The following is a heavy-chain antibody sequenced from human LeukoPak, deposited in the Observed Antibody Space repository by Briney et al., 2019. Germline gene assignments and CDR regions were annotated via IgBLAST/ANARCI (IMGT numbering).Heavy chain of an antibody. CDR2: IKSKTDGGTT. V-gene: IGHV3-15*01. D-gene: IGHD3-3*01. CDR1: GFTFSNAW. J-gene: IGHJ4*02. CDR3: TTYYDFWSGYQAYYFDY. Sequence: GGSLRLSCAASGFTFSNAWMSWVRQAPGKGLEWVGRIKSKTDGGTTDYAAPVKGRFTISRDDSKNTLYLQMNSLKTDDTAVYYCTTYYDFWSGYQAYYFDYWGQGTLVTVSS.